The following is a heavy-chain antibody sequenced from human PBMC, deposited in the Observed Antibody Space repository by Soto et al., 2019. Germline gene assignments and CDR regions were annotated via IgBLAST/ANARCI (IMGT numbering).Heavy chain of an antibody. J-gene: IGHJ6*02. D-gene: IGHD3-10*01. CDR1: GYTFTSYG. CDR2: ISAYNGNT. Sequence: QVQLVQSGAEVKKPGASVKVSCKASGYTFTSYGISWVRQAPGQGLEWMGWISAYNGNTNYVQKLQGRVTMTTDTSTSTADMELRSLRSDDTAVYYCASNRLWCGEPWAHEYYYDGMDVWGQGTTVTVSS. V-gene: IGHV1-18*01. CDR3: ASNRLWCGEPWAHEYYYDGMDV.